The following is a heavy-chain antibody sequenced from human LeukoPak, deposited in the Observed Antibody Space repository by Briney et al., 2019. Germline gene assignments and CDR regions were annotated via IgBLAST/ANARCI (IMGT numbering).Heavy chain of an antibody. J-gene: IGHJ4*02. V-gene: IGHV1-46*01. CDR3: ARGAPTTRIAAGRFDS. Sequence: GASVTVSFTAFGYRLTNYNVHWVRQAPGQGLEWMGEINPSGGNTSYAQKFQGRITVTRDTYTNTVYMDLSILRSEDTATYYCARGAPTTRIAAGRFDSWGQGSLLTVAS. CDR1: GYRLTNYN. D-gene: IGHD6-6*01. CDR2: INPSGGNT.